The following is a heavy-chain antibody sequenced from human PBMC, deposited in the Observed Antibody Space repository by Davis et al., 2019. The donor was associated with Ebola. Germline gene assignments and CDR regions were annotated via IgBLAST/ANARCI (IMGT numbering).Heavy chain of an antibody. J-gene: IGHJ4*02. D-gene: IGHD3-3*01. Sequence: GGSLRLSCAASGFIFSTYGFHWVRQAPGKGLEWVALIWYDGTNKYIADSVKGRFTPSRDNSKNTLYLQMNSLRVEDTAVYYCVASLITTPGYWGQGTLVTVSS. CDR1: GFIFSTYG. CDR3: VASLITTPGY. V-gene: IGHV3-30*02. CDR2: IWYDGTNK.